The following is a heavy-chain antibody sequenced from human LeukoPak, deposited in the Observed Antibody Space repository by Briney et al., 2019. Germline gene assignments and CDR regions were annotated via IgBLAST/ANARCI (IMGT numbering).Heavy chain of an antibody. J-gene: IGHJ4*02. CDR3: ARWGSTSCYDY. CDR2: ISTNGGGT. V-gene: IGHV3-64*01. CDR1: GFTFSTYA. Sequence: PGGSLRLSCAASGFTFSTYAMHWVRRAPGKGLEYVSAISTNGGGTYYANSVKGRFTISRDNSKNTLYLQMGSLRAEDMAVYYCARWGSTSCYDYWGQGTLVTVSS. D-gene: IGHD2-2*01.